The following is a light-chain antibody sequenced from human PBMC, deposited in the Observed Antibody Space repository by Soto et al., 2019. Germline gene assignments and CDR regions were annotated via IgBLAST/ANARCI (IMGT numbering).Light chain of an antibody. Sequence: DIQMTQAPSSLSAAVGDRVTITCRASQSISSYLNWYQQKPGKAPKLLIYAASSLQSGVPSRFSGSGSGTDFTLTISSLQPEDFATYYCQQNRRTFGQGTQVEIK. J-gene: IGKJ1*01. V-gene: IGKV1-39*01. CDR3: QQNRRT. CDR1: QSISSY. CDR2: AAS.